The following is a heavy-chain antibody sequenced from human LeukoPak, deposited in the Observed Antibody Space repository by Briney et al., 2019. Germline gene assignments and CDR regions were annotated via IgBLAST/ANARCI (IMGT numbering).Heavy chain of an antibody. Sequence: SETLSLTCTVSGGSIISYSWSWIRQPPGKGLEGIGYIYYSGSTNYNPSLKRRVTISVDTSKNQFSLKLSSVTAADTAVYYCARLVVQWLARHYYYYMDVWGKGTTVTISS. D-gene: IGHD6-19*01. CDR1: GGSIISYS. J-gene: IGHJ6*03. CDR3: ARLVVQWLARHYYYYMDV. V-gene: IGHV4-59*12. CDR2: IYYSGST.